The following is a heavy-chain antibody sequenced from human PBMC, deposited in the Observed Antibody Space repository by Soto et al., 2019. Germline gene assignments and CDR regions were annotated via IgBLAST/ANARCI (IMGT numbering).Heavy chain of an antibody. CDR3: TRPDDYSYGMDV. V-gene: IGHV3-73*01. D-gene: IGHD3-3*01. J-gene: IGHJ6*02. Sequence: GGSLRLSCAASGFTFSASTMHWVRQAPGKGLEWVGRIRTKTNSYATTYAASVQGRFTISRDDLKNTAYLQMSSLKIEDTAVYYCTRPDDYSYGMDVWGQGTTVTVSS. CDR1: GFTFSAST. CDR2: IRTKTNSYAT.